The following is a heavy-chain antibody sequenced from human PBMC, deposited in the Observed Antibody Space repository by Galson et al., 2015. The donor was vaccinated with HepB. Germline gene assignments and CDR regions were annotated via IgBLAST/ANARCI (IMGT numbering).Heavy chain of an antibody. CDR2: ISYDGSNK. V-gene: IGHV3-30-3*01. D-gene: IGHD6-13*01. Sequence: SLRLSCAASGFTFSSYAMHWVRQAPGKGLEWVAVISYDGSNKYYADSVKGRFTISRDNSKNTLYLQMNSLRAEDTAVYYCARGFGGSSWYTRGYWGQGTLVTVSS. J-gene: IGHJ4*02. CDR1: GFTFSSYA. CDR3: ARGFGGSSWYTRGY.